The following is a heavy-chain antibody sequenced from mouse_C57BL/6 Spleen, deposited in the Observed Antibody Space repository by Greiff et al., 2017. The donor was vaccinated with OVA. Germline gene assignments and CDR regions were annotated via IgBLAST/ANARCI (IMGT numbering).Heavy chain of an antibody. D-gene: IGHD1-1*01. Sequence: QVQLQQSGAELVRPGTSVKVSCKASGYAFTNYLIAWVKQRPGQGLEWIGVINPGSGGTNYNEKFKGKATLTADKSSSTAYMQLSSLTSEDSAVYFCARKELLREDYAMDYWGQGTSVTVSS. V-gene: IGHV1-54*01. CDR2: INPGSGGT. CDR3: ARKELLREDYAMDY. CDR1: GYAFTNYL. J-gene: IGHJ4*01.